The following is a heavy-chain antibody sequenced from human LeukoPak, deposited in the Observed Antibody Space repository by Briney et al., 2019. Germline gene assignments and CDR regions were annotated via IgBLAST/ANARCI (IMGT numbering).Heavy chain of an antibody. J-gene: IGHJ6*02. CDR3: ARAESGYSYGYIYYYGIDV. CDR1: GFTVSSNY. D-gene: IGHD5-18*01. CDR2: IYGGGST. V-gene: IGHV3-53*01. Sequence: GGSLRLSCAASGFTVSSNYMSWVRQAPGKGLEWVSVIYGGGSTFYADSVKGRFTISRDNSKNTLYLQMNSLRAEDTAVYYCARAESGYSYGYIYYYGIDVWGQGTTVTVSS.